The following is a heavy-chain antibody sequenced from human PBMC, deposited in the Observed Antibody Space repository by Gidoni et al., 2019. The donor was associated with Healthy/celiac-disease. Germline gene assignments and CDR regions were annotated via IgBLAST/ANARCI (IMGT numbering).Heavy chain of an antibody. V-gene: IGHV4-61*07. J-gene: IGHJ3*02. CDR3: ARQGSLIWFRELVGAFDI. CDR2: IYYSGST. CDR1: YY. D-gene: IGHD3-10*01. Sequence: YYWSWIRQPPGKGLEWIGYIYYSGSTNYNPSLKSRVTISVDTSKNQFSLKLSSVTAADTAVYYCARQGSLIWFRELVGAFDIWGQGTMVTVSS.